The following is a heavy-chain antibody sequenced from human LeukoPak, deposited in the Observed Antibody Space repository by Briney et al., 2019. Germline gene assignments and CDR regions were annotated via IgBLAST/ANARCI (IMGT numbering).Heavy chain of an antibody. V-gene: IGHV3-23*01. D-gene: IGHD3-22*01. CDR3: AKDYYETSGYFDS. CDR2: IGGRGDSI. CDR1: GLTFKIYS. J-gene: IGHJ4*02. Sequence: WGSLRLSCAASGLTFKIYSMHWVRQAPGKGLEWVAVIGGRGDSIFYADSVKGRFTISRDNSKNTVDLQMSSLRAEDTAIYYCAKDYYETSGYFDSWGQGSLVSVSS.